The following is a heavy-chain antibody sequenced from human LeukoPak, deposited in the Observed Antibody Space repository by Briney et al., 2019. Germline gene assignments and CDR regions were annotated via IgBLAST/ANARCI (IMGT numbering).Heavy chain of an antibody. CDR3: VNFHKAADRRGWTTWFY. CDR1: GFTFSSYA. V-gene: IGHV3-23*01. D-gene: IGHD6-19*01. J-gene: IGHJ4*02. Sequence: GGSLRLSCAASGFTFSSYAMSWVRQAPEKGLEWVATISGSGGGTYYADSVKGRFTISRDNSKNRLYLQMNSLRPEDTAVYYCVNFHKAADRRGWTTWFYWGQGTLVTVSS. CDR2: ISGSGGGT.